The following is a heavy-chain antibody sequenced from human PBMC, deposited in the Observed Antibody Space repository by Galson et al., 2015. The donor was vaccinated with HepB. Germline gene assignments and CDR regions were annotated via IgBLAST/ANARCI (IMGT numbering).Heavy chain of an antibody. V-gene: IGHV1-18*01. D-gene: IGHD2-2*01. CDR3: ARVGGGRGIGVPAAMHNGSDP. J-gene: IGHJ5*02. CDR2: ISANNGNT. Sequence: SVKVSCKASGYTFSSYGISWVRQAPGQGLEWMGWISANNGNTNYAQNFHGRVTMTTDTSTRTVYMELRSLRSDDTAVYFCARVGGGRGIGVPAAMHNGSDPWGQGTLVTVSS. CDR1: GYTFSSYG.